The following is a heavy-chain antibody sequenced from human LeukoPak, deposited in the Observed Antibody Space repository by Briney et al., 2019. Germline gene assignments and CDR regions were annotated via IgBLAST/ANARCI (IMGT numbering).Heavy chain of an antibody. CDR1: GGSFSGYY. CDR2: INHSGST. Sequence: SETLSLTCAVYGGSFSGYYWSWIRQPPGKGLEWIGEINHSGSTNYNPSLKSRVTISVDTSKNQFSLKLSSVTAADTAVYYCASAITMIAGSEYFQHWGQGTLVTVSS. V-gene: IGHV4-34*01. J-gene: IGHJ1*01. D-gene: IGHD3-22*01. CDR3: ASAITMIAGSEYFQH.